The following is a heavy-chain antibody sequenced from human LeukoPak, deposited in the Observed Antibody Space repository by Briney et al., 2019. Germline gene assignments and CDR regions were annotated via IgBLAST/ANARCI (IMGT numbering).Heavy chain of an antibody. CDR3: AKFLSGYYYYYGMDV. D-gene: IGHD3-3*01. J-gene: IGHJ6*02. CDR1: GFTFSSYA. CDR2: ISGNGGTT. Sequence: PGGSLRLSCAASGFTFSSYAMSWVRQAPGKGLEWVSGISGNGGTTYYADSVKGRFTFSRDNSKNTVYLQMNSLRAEDTAVYYCAKFLSGYYYYYGMDVWGQGTTVTVSS. V-gene: IGHV3-23*01.